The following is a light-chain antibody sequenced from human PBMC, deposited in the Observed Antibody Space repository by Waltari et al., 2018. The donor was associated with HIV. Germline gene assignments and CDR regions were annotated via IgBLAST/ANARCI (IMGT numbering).Light chain of an antibody. CDR1: RSFDTY. Sequence: EIVLTQSPETLSLSPGERATLSCRASRSFDTYLAWYQHKPGQAPRLLIYDTTKRATGIPARFSGGGSGTDFTLTINSLEPEDFAVYYCQQRFMWPLTFGGGTMLEIK. J-gene: IGKJ4*01. V-gene: IGKV3-11*01. CDR3: QQRFMWPLT. CDR2: DTT.